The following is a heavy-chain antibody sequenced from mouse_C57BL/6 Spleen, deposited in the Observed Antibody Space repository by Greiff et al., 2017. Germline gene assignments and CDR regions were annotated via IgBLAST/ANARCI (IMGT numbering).Heavy chain of an antibody. J-gene: IGHJ1*03. CDR1: GFTFSSYA. V-gene: IGHV5-9-1*02. CDR2: ISSGGDYI. D-gene: IGHD1-1*01. Sequence: EVMLVESGEGLVKPGGSLKLSCAASGFTFSSYAMSWVRQTPVKRLEWVAYISSGGDYIYYADTVKGRFTISRDNARNTLYLQMSSLKSEDTAMYYCTRERRTSNTVDWYFEVWGTGTTVTVSS. CDR3: TRERRTSNTVDWYFEV.